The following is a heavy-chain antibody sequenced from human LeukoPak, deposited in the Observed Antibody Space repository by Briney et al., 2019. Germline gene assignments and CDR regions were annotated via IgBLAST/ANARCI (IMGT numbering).Heavy chain of an antibody. CDR2: INPGNGDT. D-gene: IGHD2-15*01. CDR3: ARERWHCRVNCYSVYYYALDV. V-gene: IGHV1-3*01. J-gene: IGHJ6*02. CDR1: GYTFTNYA. Sequence: ASVKVSCKGSGYTFTNYAVHWVRQAPGQRLEWLGWINPGNGDTKYSQNFQGRVTVTSDTSAATAYMELNSLTSEDTAVYYCARERWHCRVNCYSVYYYALDVWGQGTTVTVSS.